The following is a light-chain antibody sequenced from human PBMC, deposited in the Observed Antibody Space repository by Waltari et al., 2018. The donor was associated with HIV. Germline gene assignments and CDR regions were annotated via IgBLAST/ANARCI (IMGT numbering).Light chain of an antibody. CDR2: GAS. V-gene: IGKV1-39*01. Sequence: DIQMTQSPASLSASVGNRITITCRASQSISSYLSWYQQRPGRAPKLLIYGASTLQSGVPSRFRGGGYGTDFTLTISSLQPGDSATYYCQQAYSTPPTFGQGTKVEIK. J-gene: IGKJ1*01. CDR3: QQAYSTPPT. CDR1: QSISSY.